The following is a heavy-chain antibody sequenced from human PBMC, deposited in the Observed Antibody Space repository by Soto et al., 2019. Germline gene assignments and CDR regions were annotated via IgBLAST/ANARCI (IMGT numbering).Heavy chain of an antibody. J-gene: IGHJ4*02. D-gene: IGHD3-3*01. CDR1: GYSFTSYW. CDR2: IYPGDSDT. V-gene: IGHV5-51*01. CDR3: ARHGHPSIFGVETTENEYTLFDE. Sequence: PGESLKISCKGSGYSFTSYWIGWVRQMPGKGLEWMGIIYPGDSDTRYSPSFQGQVTISADKSISTAYLQWSSLKASDTAMYYCARHGHPSIFGVETTENEYTLFDEWGQGTLVTVSS.